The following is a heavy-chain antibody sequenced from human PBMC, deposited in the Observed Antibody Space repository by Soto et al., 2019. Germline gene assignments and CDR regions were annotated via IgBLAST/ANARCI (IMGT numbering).Heavy chain of an antibody. J-gene: IGHJ5*02. V-gene: IGHV4-34*01. Sequence: SETLSLTCAVYGGSFSGYYWSWIRQPPGKGLEWIGEINHSGSTNHNPSLKSRVTISVDTSKNQFSLKLSSVTAADTAVYYCARDPSTPHPKYGDYLGGWWFDPWGQGTQVT. CDR1: GGSFSGYY. CDR3: ARDPSTPHPKYGDYLGGWWFDP. CDR2: INHSGST. D-gene: IGHD4-17*01.